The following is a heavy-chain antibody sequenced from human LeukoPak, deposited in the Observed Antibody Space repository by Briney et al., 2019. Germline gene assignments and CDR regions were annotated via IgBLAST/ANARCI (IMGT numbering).Heavy chain of an antibody. CDR1: GGSISIYY. J-gene: IGHJ3*02. CDR2: IYTSGST. CDR3: ARRSADAFDI. V-gene: IGHV4-4*07. Sequence: SETLSLTCTVSGGSISIYYWNWIRQPAGKGLEWIGRIYTSGSTNYNPSLKSRVTMSADTSKNQFSLKLTSVTAADTAVYYCARRSADAFDIWGQGTMVTVSS.